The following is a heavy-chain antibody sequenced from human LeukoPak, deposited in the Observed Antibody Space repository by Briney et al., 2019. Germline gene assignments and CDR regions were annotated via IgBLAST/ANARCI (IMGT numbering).Heavy chain of an antibody. CDR1: GSIRGYY. CDR2: IYTSGST. V-gene: IGHV4-4*09. CDR3: ARLKCTSTSCLTKNAFDI. D-gene: IGHD2-2*01. Sequence: SETLSLTCTVLGSIRGYYWSWIRQPPGKELGWIGYIYTSGSTNYNPSLESRVTISVDTSKNQFSLDLRYVTAADTAVYYCARLKCTSTSCLTKNAFDIWGQGTMVTVSS. J-gene: IGHJ3*02.